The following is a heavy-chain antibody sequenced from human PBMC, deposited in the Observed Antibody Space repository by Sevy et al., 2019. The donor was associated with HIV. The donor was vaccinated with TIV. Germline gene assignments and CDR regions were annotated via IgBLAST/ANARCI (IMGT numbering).Heavy chain of an antibody. D-gene: IGHD2-8*01. CDR3: ARWRKTTEEWLEELDYYYGLDV. V-gene: IGHV3-30*02. CDR1: GFSLTTSD. J-gene: IGHJ6*02. Sequence: GGSLRLSCAASGFSLTTSDMHWVRQAPGKGLEWVAYVRNDGSNKYYADSVRDRFTISRDSPKNTLYLQMNSLRDEDTAIYYCARWRKTTEEWLEELDYYYGLDVWGQGTTVTVSS. CDR2: VRNDGSNK.